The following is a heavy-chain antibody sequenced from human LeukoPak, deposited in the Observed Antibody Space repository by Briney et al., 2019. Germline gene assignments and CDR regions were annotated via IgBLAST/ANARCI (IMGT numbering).Heavy chain of an antibody. CDR3: ARVVRRGIAARPAAFDI. Sequence: ASVKVSCKASGYTFTSYDINWVRQATGQGPEWMGWMNPNSGNTGYAQKFQGRVTMTRNTSISTAYMELSSLRSEDTAVYYCARVVRRGIAARPAAFDIWGQGTMVTVSS. J-gene: IGHJ3*02. CDR2: MNPNSGNT. D-gene: IGHD6-6*01. CDR1: GYTFTSYD. V-gene: IGHV1-8*01.